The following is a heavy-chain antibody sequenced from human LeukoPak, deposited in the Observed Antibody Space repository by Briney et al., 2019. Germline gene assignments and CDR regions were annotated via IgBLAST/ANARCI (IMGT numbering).Heavy chain of an antibody. CDR1: GFTFSFYN. CDR3: ARDGSGSYYPK. D-gene: IGHD3-10*01. V-gene: IGHV3-21*01. Sequence: AGGSLRLSCAASGFTFSFYNMTWVRQAPGKGLEWVSSISGSSSYIYYADSVKGRFTISRDNAKNSLYLQMNSLRAEDTAVYYCARDGSGSYYPKWGQGTLVTVSS. CDR2: ISGSSSYI. J-gene: IGHJ4*02.